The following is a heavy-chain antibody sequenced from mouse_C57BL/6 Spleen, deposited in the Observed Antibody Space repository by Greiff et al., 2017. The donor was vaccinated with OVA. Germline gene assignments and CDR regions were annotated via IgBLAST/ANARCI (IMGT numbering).Heavy chain of an antibody. Sequence: QSCKASGYTFTSYWMQWVKQRPGQGLEWIGEIDPSDSYTNYNQKFKGKATLTVDTSSSTAYMQLSSLTSEDSAVYYCAVYYGYDGYWGQGTLVTVSA. D-gene: IGHD2-2*01. CDR2: IDPSDSYT. J-gene: IGHJ3*01. CDR1: GYTFTSYW. CDR3: AVYYGYDGY. V-gene: IGHV1-50*01.